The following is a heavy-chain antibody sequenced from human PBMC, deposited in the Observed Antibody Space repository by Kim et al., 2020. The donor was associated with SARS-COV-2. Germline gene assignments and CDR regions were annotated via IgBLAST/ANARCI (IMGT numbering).Heavy chain of an antibody. V-gene: IGHV3-43*01. CDR3: AKDRSGSYSIPFAGGMD. CDR1: GFTFDDYT. CDR2: ISWDGGST. Sequence: GGSLRLSCAASGFTFDDYTMHWVRQAPGKGLEWVSLISWDGGSTYYADSVKGRFTISRDNSKNSLYLQMNSLRTEDTALYYGAKDRSGSYSIPFAGGMD. D-gene: IGHD1-26*01. J-gene: IGHJ6*01.